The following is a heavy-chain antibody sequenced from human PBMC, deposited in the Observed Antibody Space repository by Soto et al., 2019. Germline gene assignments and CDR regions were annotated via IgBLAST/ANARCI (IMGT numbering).Heavy chain of an antibody. CDR3: AKGPGRNSARYFDL. Sequence: EVQLLESGGGLVQPGGSLRLSCAASGFTFSSYDMTWVRQAPGKGLEWVSVISGSGDSTYYAGSVKGRFTISRDNSKNTLYLQMNSLSAEDTAVYYCAKGPGRNSARYFDLWGRGNLVTVSA. CDR2: ISGSGDST. CDR1: GFTFSSYD. V-gene: IGHV3-23*01. J-gene: IGHJ2*01. D-gene: IGHD1-1*01.